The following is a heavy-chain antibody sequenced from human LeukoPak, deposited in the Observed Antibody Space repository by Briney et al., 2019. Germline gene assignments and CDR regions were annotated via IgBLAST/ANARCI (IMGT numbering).Heavy chain of an antibody. V-gene: IGHV5-51*01. CDR2: IYPGDSDT. Sequence: GESLKISCKGSGYSFTNYWIAWVRQMPGKGLEWMGIIYPGDSDTRYSPSFQGQVTFSADRSISTAYLQWSSLKASDTAMYYCARQLAGTTFGAIGAFDIWGQGTMVTVSS. CDR3: ARQLAGTTFGAIGAFDI. D-gene: IGHD1-1*01. CDR1: GYSFTNYW. J-gene: IGHJ3*02.